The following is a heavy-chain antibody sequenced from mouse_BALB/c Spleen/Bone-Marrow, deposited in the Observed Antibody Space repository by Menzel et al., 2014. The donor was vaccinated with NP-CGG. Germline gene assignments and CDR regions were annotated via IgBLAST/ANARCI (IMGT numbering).Heavy chain of an antibody. CDR3: AKDWDGAWFAY. V-gene: IGHV2-5*01. J-gene: IGHJ3*01. CDR2: IWRGGST. D-gene: IGHD4-1*01. Sequence: VQGVESGPGLVQPSQSLSITCTVSGFSLTSYGIHWVRQSPGKGLEWLGVIWRGGSTDYNAAFMSRLSITKDNSKSXVFFKMNSLQADDAAIYYCAKDWDGAWFAYWGQGTLVTVSA. CDR1: GFSLTSYG.